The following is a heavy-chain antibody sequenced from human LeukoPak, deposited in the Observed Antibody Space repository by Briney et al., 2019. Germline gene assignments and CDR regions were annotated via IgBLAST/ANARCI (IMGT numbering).Heavy chain of an antibody. CDR1: GFTFSSYS. D-gene: IGHD1-1*01. CDR2: ISSSSSYI. J-gene: IGHJ4*02. V-gene: IGHV3-21*01. Sequence: AGALRLSCAASGFTFSSYSMNWVRQAPGKGLGGDSSISSSSSYIYYADSGKGRFTISRDNAKNSLYLQMNSVRPEDTAVYYCASMSVRETTRFDDYWGKGTLVSVSS. CDR3: ASMSVRETTRFDDY.